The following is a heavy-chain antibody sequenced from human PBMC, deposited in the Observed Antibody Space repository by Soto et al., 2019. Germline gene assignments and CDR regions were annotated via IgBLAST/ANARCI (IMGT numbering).Heavy chain of an antibody. CDR1: GFTFSSYA. CDR2: ISGSGGST. J-gene: IGHJ2*01. CDR3: AKRTVGWYFDL. Sequence: EVQLLESGGGLVQPGGSLRISYAAFGFTFSSYAMNWVRQAPGKGLEWVSVISGSGGSTYYADAVKGRFTISRDNSKNTLYLQMNSLRAEDTAVYYCAKRTVGWYFDLWGRGTLVTVSS. V-gene: IGHV3-23*01. D-gene: IGHD4-17*01.